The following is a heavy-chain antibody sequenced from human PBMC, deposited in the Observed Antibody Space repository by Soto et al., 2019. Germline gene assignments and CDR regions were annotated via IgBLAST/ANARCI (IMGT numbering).Heavy chain of an antibody. CDR1: GFAFTNAW. CDR2: ITRTTDSGTT. Sequence: GGSLRLSCAASGFAFTNAWMNWVRQAPGKGLEWVGRITRTTDSGTTDYAAPVKGRFTISRDDSKNALYLQMNSLKTEDTAVYYCSTGLGTYYSRFDYWGLGTLVTVPS. J-gene: IGHJ4*02. CDR3: STGLGTYYSRFDY. D-gene: IGHD3-16*01. V-gene: IGHV3-15*07.